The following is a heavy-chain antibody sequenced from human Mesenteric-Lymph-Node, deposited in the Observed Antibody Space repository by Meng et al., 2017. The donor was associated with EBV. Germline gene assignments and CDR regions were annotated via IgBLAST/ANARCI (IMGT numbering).Heavy chain of an antibody. CDR2: MFYSGTT. CDR3: AHGGVAIINNWFDP. J-gene: IGHJ5*02. V-gene: IGHV4-39*07. CDR1: GGSISTTGYY. Sequence: QLQLQESGPGLVKSSETLSLTCTVSGGSISTTGYYWGWIRQPPGKGLDWIGSMFYSGTTYYNPSLKSRVTISVDTSRNQFSLKLNSVTAADTAVYYCAHGGVAIINNWFDPWGQGTLVTVSS. D-gene: IGHD3-10*01.